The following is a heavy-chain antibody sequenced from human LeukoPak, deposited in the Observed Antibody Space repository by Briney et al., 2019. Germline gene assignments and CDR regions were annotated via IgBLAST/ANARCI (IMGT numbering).Heavy chain of an antibody. V-gene: IGHV4-39*01. CDR1: GGSVSSNNDY. J-gene: IGHJ4*02. CDR3: ARVEGALPYFDY. D-gene: IGHD1-26*01. Sequence: PSETLSLTCTVSGGSVSSNNDYWGWIRQPPGRGLEWIGSIYYSGSAWYNPSLKSRVTISVDTSRNQFSLKLDSVTAADTAVYYCARVEGALPYFDYWGQGTLVTVSS. CDR2: IYYSGSA.